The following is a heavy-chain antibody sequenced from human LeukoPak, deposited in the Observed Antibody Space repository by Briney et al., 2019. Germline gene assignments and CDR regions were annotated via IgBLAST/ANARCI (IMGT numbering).Heavy chain of an antibody. D-gene: IGHD3-3*01. CDR2: ISGSGGST. Sequence: PGGSLRLSCAASGFTFSSYAMSWVRQAPGKGLEWVSAISGSGGSTYYADSVKGRFTISRDNAKNSLYLQMNSLRAEDTAVYYCARGYDFWSGYPPVGDWGQGTLVTVSS. J-gene: IGHJ4*02. CDR3: ARGYDFWSGYPPVGD. V-gene: IGHV3-23*01. CDR1: GFTFSSYA.